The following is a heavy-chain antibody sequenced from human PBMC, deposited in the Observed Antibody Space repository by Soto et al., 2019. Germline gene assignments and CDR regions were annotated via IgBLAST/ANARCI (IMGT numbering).Heavy chain of an antibody. CDR2: ISSSSSYI. Sequence: GSLSLSCAASGFTFSSYSMNWVRQAPGKGLEWVSSISSSSSYIYYADSVKGRFTISRDNAKNTLYLQMNSLRDEDTAVYYCASGGYDFWSPFDYWGQGTLVTVSS. V-gene: IGHV3-21*04. D-gene: IGHD3-3*01. CDR1: GFTFSSYS. J-gene: IGHJ4*02. CDR3: ASGGYDFWSPFDY.